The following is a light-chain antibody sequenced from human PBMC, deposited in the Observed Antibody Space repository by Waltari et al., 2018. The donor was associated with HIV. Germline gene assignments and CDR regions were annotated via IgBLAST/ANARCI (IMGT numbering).Light chain of an antibody. CDR2: EVT. CDR3: TSYAGSFKGVV. J-gene: IGLJ2*01. V-gene: IGLV2-8*01. CDR1: SSDVGGYMY. Sequence: QSALTQPPSASGSPGQSVTISCTGSSSDVGGYMYVSWYQQHPGKAPKLIISEVTKRPSGVPDRFSGSKSGNTASLTVSGLQAEDEADYFCTSYAGSFKGVVFGGGTKLTVL.